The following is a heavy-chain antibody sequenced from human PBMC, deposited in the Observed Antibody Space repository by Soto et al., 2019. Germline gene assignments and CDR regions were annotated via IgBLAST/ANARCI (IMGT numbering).Heavy chain of an antibody. V-gene: IGHV3-7*03. D-gene: IGHD2-2*01. CDR3: ARDLGSCSTTNCPQIFDY. Sequence: GGSLRLSCAASGFTFSTYWMSWVRQAPGKGLEWVATIKKDGSEKYYVDSVKGRFTISRDNAKNSQYLQMNSLRAEDTAVYYCARDLGSCSTTNCPQIFDYWGQGTLVTVSS. CDR1: GFTFSTYW. J-gene: IGHJ4*02. CDR2: IKKDGSEK.